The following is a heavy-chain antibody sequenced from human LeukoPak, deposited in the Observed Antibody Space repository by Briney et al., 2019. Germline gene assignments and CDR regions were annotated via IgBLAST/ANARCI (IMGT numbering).Heavy chain of an antibody. CDR3: AREESGYCDGGSCPYYFDY. Sequence: PSETLSLTCTVSSGSISSGSYYWSWIRQPAGKGLEWIGRIFTSGGTNYNPSLKSRVTISVDTSKNQFSLKLNSVNAADAAVYYCAREESGYCDGGSCPYYFDYWGQGTLVTVSS. CDR1: SGSISSGSYY. D-gene: IGHD2-15*01. V-gene: IGHV4-61*02. J-gene: IGHJ4*02. CDR2: IFTSGGT.